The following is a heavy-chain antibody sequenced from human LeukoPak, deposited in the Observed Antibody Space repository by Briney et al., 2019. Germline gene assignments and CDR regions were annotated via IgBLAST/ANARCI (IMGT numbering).Heavy chain of an antibody. V-gene: IGHV4-30-2*01. CDR2: IYHSGST. J-gene: IGHJ4*02. CDR3: ARERLLWFGEFDY. Sequence: SQTLSLTCAVSGGSISSGGYSWSWIRQPPGKGLEWIGYIYHSGSTYYNPSLKSRVTISVDRSKNQFSLKLSSVTAADTAVYYCARERLLWFGEFDYWGQGTLVTVSS. D-gene: IGHD3-10*01. CDR1: GGSISSGGYS.